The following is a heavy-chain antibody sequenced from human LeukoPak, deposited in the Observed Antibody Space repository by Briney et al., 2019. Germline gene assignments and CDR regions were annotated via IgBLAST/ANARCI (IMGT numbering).Heavy chain of an antibody. J-gene: IGHJ4*02. Sequence: GGSLRLSCAASGFTFSSYAMSWVRQAPGKGLGWVSAISGSGGSTYYADSVKGRFTISRDNSKNTLYLQMNSLRAEDTAVYYCAKDIGTVTTSIVFDYWGQGTLVTVSS. D-gene: IGHD4-17*01. CDR1: GFTFSSYA. V-gene: IGHV3-23*01. CDR3: AKDIGTVTTSIVFDY. CDR2: ISGSGGST.